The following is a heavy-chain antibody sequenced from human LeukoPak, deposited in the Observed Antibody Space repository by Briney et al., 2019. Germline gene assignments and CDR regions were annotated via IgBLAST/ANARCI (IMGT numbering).Heavy chain of an antibody. CDR1: GFTFSSYW. J-gene: IGHJ3*02. CDR3: ARDGPSYGDYAFDI. V-gene: IGHV3-7*01. Sequence: PGGSLRLSCAASGFTFSSYWMSWVRQAPGKGLEWVANIKQDGSEKYYVDSVKGRFTISRDNAKNSLYLQMNSLRAEDTAVYYCARDGPSYGDYAFDIWGQGTMVTVSS. D-gene: IGHD4-17*01. CDR2: IKQDGSEK.